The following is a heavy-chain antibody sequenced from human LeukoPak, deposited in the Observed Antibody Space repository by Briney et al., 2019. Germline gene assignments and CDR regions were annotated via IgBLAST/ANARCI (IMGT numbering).Heavy chain of an antibody. CDR3: AKDTRYYDSSGYYRLDY. Sequence: GGSLRLSCAASGFTFSSYAMSWVRQAPGKGLEWVSAISGSGGSTYYADSVKGRFTISRDSSKNTLYLQMSSLRAEDTAVYYCAKDTRYYDSSGYYRLDYWGREPWSPSPQ. CDR2: ISGSGGST. CDR1: GFTFSSYA. J-gene: IGHJ4*02. V-gene: IGHV3-23*01. D-gene: IGHD3-22*01.